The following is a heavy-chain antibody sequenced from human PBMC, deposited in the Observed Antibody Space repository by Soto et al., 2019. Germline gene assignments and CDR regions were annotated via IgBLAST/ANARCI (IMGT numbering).Heavy chain of an antibody. D-gene: IGHD5-18*01. CDR3: AKGSTAMTYFDY. Sequence: QVQLVESGGGVVQPGRSLRLFCAASGFTFSSYGMHWVRQAPGKGLEWVAVISSDGSNKYYADSVKGRFTISRDNSKNTLYLQMNSLRAEDTAVYYCAKGSTAMTYFDYWGQGTLVTVSS. CDR2: ISSDGSNK. CDR1: GFTFSSYG. V-gene: IGHV3-30*18. J-gene: IGHJ4*02.